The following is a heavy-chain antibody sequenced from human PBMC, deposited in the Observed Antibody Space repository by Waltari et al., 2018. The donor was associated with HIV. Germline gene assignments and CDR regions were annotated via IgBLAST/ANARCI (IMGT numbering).Heavy chain of an antibody. CDR3: ARAGVVPALFDL. CDR1: GYSISSADN. CDR2: VYHSGST. V-gene: IGHV4-38-2*01. J-gene: IGHJ2*01. D-gene: IGHD2-2*01. Sequence: QVQLQESGPGLLKPSATLSLTCVVSGYSISSADNWGWVRQPPGKGLEWIGSVYHSGSTLHNPSLNSRVTISIDTSKSQFSLKLSSVTAADTAVYYCARAGVVPALFDLWGRGTLVTVSS.